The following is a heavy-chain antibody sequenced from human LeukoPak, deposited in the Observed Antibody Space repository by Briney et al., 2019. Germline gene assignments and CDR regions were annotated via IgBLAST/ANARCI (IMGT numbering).Heavy chain of an antibody. V-gene: IGHV5-51*01. CDR3: AKAYCGGDCYSGLFDY. CDR2: IYPGDSHT. D-gene: IGHD2-21*02. J-gene: IGHJ4*02. CDR1: GYSFTNYW. Sequence: GESLKISCKGSGYSFTNYWIGWVRQMPGKGLEWMGIIYPGDSHTRYNPSFQGQVIISADKSISTAYLQWSSLKASDTALYYCAKAYCGGDCYSGLFDYWGQGTLVTVSS.